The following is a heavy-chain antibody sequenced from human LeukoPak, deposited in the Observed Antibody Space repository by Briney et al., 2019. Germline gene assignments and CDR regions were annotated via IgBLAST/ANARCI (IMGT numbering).Heavy chain of an antibody. CDR1: GGSFSGYY. J-gene: IGHJ4*02. CDR3: ARAPKYYYDSSGHYFDY. Sequence: SETLSLTCAVYGGSFSGYYWSWIRQPPGKGLEWIGEINHSGSTNYNPSLKSRVTISVDTSKNQFSLKLSSVTVADTAVYYCARAPKYYYDSSGHYFDYWGQGTLVTVSS. D-gene: IGHD3-22*01. V-gene: IGHV4-34*01. CDR2: INHSGST.